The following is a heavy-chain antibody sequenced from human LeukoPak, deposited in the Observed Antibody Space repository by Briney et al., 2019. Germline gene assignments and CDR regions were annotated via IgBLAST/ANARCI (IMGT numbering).Heavy chain of an antibody. CDR3: ARGSAVPTRESYFDY. J-gene: IGHJ4*02. CDR1: GYTFSSYA. V-gene: IGHV1-69*13. D-gene: IGHD2-2*01. CDR2: IIPIFGTA. Sequence: GASVKVSCKASGYTFSSYAISWVRQAPGQGLEWMGGIIPIFGTANYAQKFQGRVTITADESTSTAYMELSSLRSEDTAVYYCARGSAVPTRESYFDYWGQGTLVTVSS.